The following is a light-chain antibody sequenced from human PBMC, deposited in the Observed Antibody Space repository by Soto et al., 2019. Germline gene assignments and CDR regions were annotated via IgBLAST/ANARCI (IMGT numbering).Light chain of an antibody. CDR2: GAS. CDR1: QRISNY. J-gene: IGKJ2*01. Sequence: EIVLTQSPGTLSLSPGERATLSCRTSQRISNYLAWYQQKRGQAPRLLIYGASSRATGIPDRFSGSGSGTDFTLTISRLEPEYFAVYYCQHYGTSPPYTFGQGTKLEIK. CDR3: QHYGTSPPYT. V-gene: IGKV3-20*01.